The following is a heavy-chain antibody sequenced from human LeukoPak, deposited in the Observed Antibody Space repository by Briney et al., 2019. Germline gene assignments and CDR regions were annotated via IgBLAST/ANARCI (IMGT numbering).Heavy chain of an antibody. D-gene: IGHD3-9*01. Sequence: PSETLSLTCTVSGYSISSGYYWGWIRQPPGKGLEWIGSIYHSGSTYYNPSLKSRVTISVDTSKNQFSLKLSSVTAADTAVYYCARVLGPLRYFDWLLYPPKYFDLWGRGTLVTVSS. CDR3: ARVLGPLRYFDWLLYPPKYFDL. J-gene: IGHJ2*01. CDR1: GYSISSGYY. CDR2: IYHSGST. V-gene: IGHV4-38-2*02.